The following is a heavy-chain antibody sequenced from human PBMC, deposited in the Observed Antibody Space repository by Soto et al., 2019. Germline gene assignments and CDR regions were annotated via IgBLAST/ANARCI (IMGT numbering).Heavy chain of an antibody. CDR3: ARHKPQYYYDSSGDYYVGDYYYYGMDV. CDR1: GGSISSYY. D-gene: IGHD3-22*01. V-gene: IGHV4-59*08. CDR2: IYYSGST. Sequence: PSETLSLTCTVSGGSISSYYWSWIRQPPGKGLEWIGYIYYSGSTNYNPSLKSRVTISVDTSKNQFSPKLSSVTAADTAVYYCARHKPQYYYDSSGDYYVGDYYYYGMDVWGQGTKVTVSS. J-gene: IGHJ6*02.